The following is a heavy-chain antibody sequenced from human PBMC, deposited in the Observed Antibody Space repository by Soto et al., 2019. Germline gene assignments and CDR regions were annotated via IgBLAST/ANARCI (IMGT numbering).Heavy chain of an antibody. CDR1: GGSINSYW. CDR2: VYSSGTT. V-gene: IGHV4-4*07. D-gene: IGHD3-10*01. CDR3: ARDIGSYAYGEGY. Sequence: SETLSLTCSVSGGSINSYWWSWIRQPAGKGLEWIGCVYSSGTTDYNPSLNSRATLSVETSKNQFSLKLSSVTAADTAVYYCARDIGSYAYGEGYWGQGIQVTVSS. J-gene: IGHJ4*02.